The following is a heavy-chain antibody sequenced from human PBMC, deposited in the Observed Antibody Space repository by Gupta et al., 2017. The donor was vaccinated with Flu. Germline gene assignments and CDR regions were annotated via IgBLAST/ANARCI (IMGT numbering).Heavy chain of an antibody. CDR2: INPDNGNT. D-gene: IGHD3-10*01. Sequence: TSYPIHWVRQAPGQRLEYMGWINPDNGNTKYSQRFQDRVTITGDTSASTAYMELSSLRSEDTAVYYCARLWTGGLDPWGQGTVVTVSS. CDR3: ARLWTGGLDP. J-gene: IGHJ5*02. CDR1: TSYP. V-gene: IGHV1-3*01.